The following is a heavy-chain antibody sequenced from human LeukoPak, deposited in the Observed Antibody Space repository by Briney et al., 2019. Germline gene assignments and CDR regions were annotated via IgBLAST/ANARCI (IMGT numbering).Heavy chain of an antibody. Sequence: PGGSLRLSCAASGFTSSSYGMHWVRQAPGKGLEWVAVISYDGSNKYYADSVKGRFTISRDNSKNTLYLQMNSLRAEDTAVYYCAYYGSGSYYLSYFDYWGQGTLVTVSS. J-gene: IGHJ4*02. CDR2: ISYDGSNK. D-gene: IGHD3-10*01. CDR3: AYYGSGSYYLSYFDY. V-gene: IGHV3-30*03. CDR1: GFTSSSYG.